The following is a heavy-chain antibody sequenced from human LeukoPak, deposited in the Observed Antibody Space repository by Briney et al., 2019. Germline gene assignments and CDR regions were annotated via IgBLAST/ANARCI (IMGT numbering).Heavy chain of an antibody. CDR2: IYYSGST. J-gene: IGHJ3*02. CDR1: GGSISSSSYC. Sequence: SETLSLTCTVSGGSISSSSYCWGWIRQPPGKGLEWIGSIYYSGSTYYNPSLKSRVTISLDTSKNQFSLKLSSVTAADTAVYYCARAPGMVDYYDSSGYPSDAFDIWGQGTMVTVSS. V-gene: IGHV4-39*07. CDR3: ARAPGMVDYYDSSGYPSDAFDI. D-gene: IGHD3-22*01.